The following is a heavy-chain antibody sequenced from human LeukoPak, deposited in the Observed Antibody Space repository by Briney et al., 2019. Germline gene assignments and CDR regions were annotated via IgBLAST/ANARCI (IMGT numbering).Heavy chain of an antibody. CDR2: MNPNSGNT. CDR3: AKASGYSSGWYGYYYYYYMDV. V-gene: IGHV1-8*03. CDR1: GYTFTSYD. Sequence: ASVKVSCKASGYTFTSYDINWVRQATGQGLEWMGWMNPNSGNTGYAQKFQGRVTITRNTSISTAYMELSSLRAEDTAVYYCAKASGYSSGWYGYYYYYYMDVWGKGATVTVSS. J-gene: IGHJ6*03. D-gene: IGHD6-19*01.